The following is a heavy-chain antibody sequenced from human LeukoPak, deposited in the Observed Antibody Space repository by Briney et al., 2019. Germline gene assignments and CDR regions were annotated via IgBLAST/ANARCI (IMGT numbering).Heavy chain of an antibody. CDR3: AKDGYYDFWSGYYPLYYYYMDV. J-gene: IGHJ6*03. Sequence: GGSLRLSCAASGFTFSSYAMSWVRQAPGKGLEWVSAISGSGGSTYYADSVKGRFTISRDNSKNTLYLQMNSLRAEDTAVYYCAKDGYYDFWSGYYPLYYYYMDVWGKGTTVTVSS. D-gene: IGHD3-3*01. CDR2: ISGSGGST. V-gene: IGHV3-23*01. CDR1: GFTFSSYA.